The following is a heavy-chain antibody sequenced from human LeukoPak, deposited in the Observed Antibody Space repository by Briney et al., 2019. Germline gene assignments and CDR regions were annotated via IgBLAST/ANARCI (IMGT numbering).Heavy chain of an antibody. CDR2: INHSGST. V-gene: IGHV4-34*01. CDR3: ARVTNNYDYYYYMDV. CDR1: GGTFSGYY. J-gene: IGHJ6*03. Sequence: SETLTLTCAVYGGTFSGYYWSWIRQPPGKGLEWIGEINHSGSTNYNPSLKSRVTISVDTSKNQFSLKLSSVTAADTAVYYCARVTNNYDYYYYMDVWGKGTTVSVCS. D-gene: IGHD4-11*01.